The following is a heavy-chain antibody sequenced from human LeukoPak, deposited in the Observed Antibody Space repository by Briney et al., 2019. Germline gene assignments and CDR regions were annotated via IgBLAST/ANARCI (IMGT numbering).Heavy chain of an antibody. CDR1: GGSISSGDYY. J-gene: IGHJ5*02. CDR2: IYYSGST. CDR3: ARGIVVPAAMGFDP. Sequence: PSETLSLTCTVSGGSISSGDYYWSWIRQPPGKGLEWIGYIYYSGSTYYNPSLKSRVTISVDTSKNQFSLKLSSATAADTAVYYCARGIVVPAAMGFDPWGQGTLVTVSS. V-gene: IGHV4-30-4*08. D-gene: IGHD2-2*01.